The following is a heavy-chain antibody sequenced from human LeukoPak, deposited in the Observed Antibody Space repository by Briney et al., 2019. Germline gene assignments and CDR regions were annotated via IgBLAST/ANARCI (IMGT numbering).Heavy chain of an antibody. CDR1: GYTFTSDY. CDR2: INPSVGST. Sequence: GASVNVSCKASGYTFTSDYVHGVRQAPGQGLESMRIINPSVGSTSYAQKFQGRVIMTRDTSTSTVYMELSSLRSEDTAVYYCARSYSSGGRFDYWGQGTLVTVS. J-gene: IGHJ4*02. CDR3: ARSYSSGGRFDY. V-gene: IGHV1-46*01. D-gene: IGHD6-19*01.